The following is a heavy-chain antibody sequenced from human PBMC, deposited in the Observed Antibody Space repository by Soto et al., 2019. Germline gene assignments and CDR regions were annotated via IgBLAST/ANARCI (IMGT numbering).Heavy chain of an antibody. CDR2: AYYSGDT. J-gene: IGHJ5*02. Sequence: SETLSLTCSVSGGSISRYYWSWIRQPPGKGLEWIGYAYYSGDTGYNPSLKSRVTMAVDTSKSQVSLKLSSVTAADTAVYYCARDRSTYGGGGTGEVKENWFDPWGQGALVTVS. V-gene: IGHV4-59*01. D-gene: IGHD2-8*01. CDR1: GGSISRYY. CDR3: ARDRSTYGGGGTGEVKENWFDP.